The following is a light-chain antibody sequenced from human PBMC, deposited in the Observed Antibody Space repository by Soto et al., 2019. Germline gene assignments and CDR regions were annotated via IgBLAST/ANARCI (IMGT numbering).Light chain of an antibody. J-gene: IGKJ1*01. CDR2: GAS. CDR1: QSVGSN. CDR3: QEYDNRT. V-gene: IGKV3-15*01. Sequence: DILMTQSPATLSVSPGERATLSCRASQSVGSNLAWYQHKPGQAPRLLIYGASTRATGVPARFSGSGSGTEFTLTISSLQSEDFAVYYCQEYDNRTFGQGTKVELK.